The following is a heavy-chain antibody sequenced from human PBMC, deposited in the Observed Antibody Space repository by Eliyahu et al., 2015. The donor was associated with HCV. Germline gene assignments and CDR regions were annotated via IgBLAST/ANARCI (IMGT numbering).Heavy chain of an antibody. CDR1: GGXIXXXY. D-gene: IGHD6-19*01. CDR3: ASGGGGIPVAGTGGWFDP. Sequence: QVQLQESDPGLVKPSETLSLTCTVSGGXIXXXYWSWIRQSPEKGLEWIGFXYXSGSTXSXPSLKSRVTISIDTSKNXFSLKLSSVTAADTAVYYCASGGGGIPVAGTGGWFDPWGQGTLVTVSS. J-gene: IGHJ5*02. V-gene: IGHV4-59*01. CDR2: XYXSGST.